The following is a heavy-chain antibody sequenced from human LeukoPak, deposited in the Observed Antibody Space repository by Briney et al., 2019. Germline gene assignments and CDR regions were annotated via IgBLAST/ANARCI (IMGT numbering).Heavy chain of an antibody. Sequence: GGSLRPSCTVSGFTVSSNSMSWVRQAPGKGLEWVSFIYSDNTHYSDSVKGRFTISRDNSKNTLYLQMNSLRAEDTAVYYCARDPGTLLRGSRRGYDGNYYYMDVWGEGTTVTISS. D-gene: IGHD3-10*01. J-gene: IGHJ6*03. V-gene: IGHV3-53*01. CDR1: GFTVSSNS. CDR2: IYSDNT. CDR3: ARDPGTLLRGSRRGYDGNYYYMDV.